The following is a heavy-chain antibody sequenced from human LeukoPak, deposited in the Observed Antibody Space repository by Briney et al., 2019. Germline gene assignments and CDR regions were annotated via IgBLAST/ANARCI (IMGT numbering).Heavy chain of an antibody. J-gene: IGHJ5*02. CDR3: AKDRWSGYYNSFDP. CDR1: GFTFSSYA. D-gene: IGHD3-3*01. Sequence: GGSLRVSCAASGFTFSSYAMSWVRQAPGKGLEWVSAINGSGGSTYYADYVKGRFTISRDNSNNTLYLQMNSLRAEDTAVYYCAKDRWSGYYNSFDPWGQGTLVTVSS. V-gene: IGHV3-23*01. CDR2: INGSGGST.